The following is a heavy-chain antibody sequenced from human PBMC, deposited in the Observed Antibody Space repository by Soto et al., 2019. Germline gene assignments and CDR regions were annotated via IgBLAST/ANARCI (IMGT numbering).Heavy chain of an antibody. CDR2: ISYDGSDK. V-gene: IGHV3-30*18. Sequence: HVQLVESGGGVVQPGRSLRLSCSASGFTFSSYGMHWVRQAPGKGLEWVAIISYDGSDKYFADSVRGRFTISRDTSKNTLYLQMSSLRAEDTAVYYCAKGILPAGGPHHGLDIWGQGTMVTVS. D-gene: IGHD6-13*01. CDR1: GFTFSSYG. J-gene: IGHJ3*02. CDR3: AKGILPAGGPHHGLDI.